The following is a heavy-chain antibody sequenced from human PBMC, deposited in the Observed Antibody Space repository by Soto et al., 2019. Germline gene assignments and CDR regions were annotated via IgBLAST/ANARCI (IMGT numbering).Heavy chain of an antibody. V-gene: IGHV5-51*01. Sequence: ESLKISCKGFGYSFSSYWIGWVRQMPGKGLEWMGIIYPGDSDTRYNPSFQGHVTLSADKSISTAYLQWNSLKAPDTGMYYCARANCSSTTCYAGDFWGQGTLVTVSS. J-gene: IGHJ4*02. CDR1: GYSFSSYW. CDR3: ARANCSSTTCYAGDF. CDR2: IYPGDSDT. D-gene: IGHD2-2*01.